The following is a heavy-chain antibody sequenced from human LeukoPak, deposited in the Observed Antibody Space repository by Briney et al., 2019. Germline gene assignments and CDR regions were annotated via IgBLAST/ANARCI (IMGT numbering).Heavy chain of an antibody. CDR2: TYYRSKWYN. CDR1: GDSVSTNSAT. D-gene: IGHD1-26*01. V-gene: IGHV6-1*01. J-gene: IGHJ5*01. CDR3: ARLVGASWFDS. Sequence: SQTLSLTCAISGDSVSTNSATWTWLRQSPSRGLEWLGRTYYRSKWYNDYAVSMESRITINPDTSKNQFSLQLNSVTPEDTAVYYCARLVGASWFDSWGQGTLVTVSS.